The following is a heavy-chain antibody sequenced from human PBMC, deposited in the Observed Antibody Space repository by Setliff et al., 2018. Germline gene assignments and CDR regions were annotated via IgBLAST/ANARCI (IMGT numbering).Heavy chain of an antibody. Sequence: GASVKVSCKTSGYTFIGYYVHWVRQAPGRGLEWMGTINPSSGRTSYAQKFQGRVTMTRDTSTSTVYMDMSSLRSEDTAVYYCARDVFPYHYEGAFDIWGQGTMVTVSS. D-gene: IGHD3-22*01. J-gene: IGHJ3*02. V-gene: IGHV1-46*01. CDR1: GYTFIGYY. CDR2: INPSSGRT. CDR3: ARDVFPYHYEGAFDI.